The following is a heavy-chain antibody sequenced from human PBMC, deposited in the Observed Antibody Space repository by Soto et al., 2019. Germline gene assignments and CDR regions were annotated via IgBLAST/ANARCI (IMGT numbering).Heavy chain of an antibody. CDR1: GYTFTSYG. V-gene: IGHV1-18*04. D-gene: IGHD2-2*02. CDR3: ARDHGVVVPAAIPGPYYYYGMDV. Sequence: ASVKVSCKASGYTFTSYGISWVRQAPGQGLEWMGLISAYNGNTNYAQKLQGRVTMTTDTSTSTAYMELRSLRSDDTAVYYCARDHGVVVPAAIPGPYYYYGMDVWGQGTTVTVSS. J-gene: IGHJ6*02. CDR2: ISAYNGNT.